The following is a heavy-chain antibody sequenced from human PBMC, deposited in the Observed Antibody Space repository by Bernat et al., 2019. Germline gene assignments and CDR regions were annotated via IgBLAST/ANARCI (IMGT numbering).Heavy chain of an antibody. J-gene: IGHJ6*03. D-gene: IGHD6-6*01. Sequence: QVQLVQSGAEVKKPGASVKVSCKASGYTFTSYGISWVRQAPGQGLEWMGWISAYNGNTNYAQKLQGRDTMTTDTSTTTAYMELRSLRSDDTAVYYCARSPAPSGSSSSGYNYYHMDVWGKGTTVTVS. V-gene: IGHV1-18*04. CDR1: GYTFTSYG. CDR3: ARSPAPSGSSSSGYNYYHMDV. CDR2: ISAYNGNT.